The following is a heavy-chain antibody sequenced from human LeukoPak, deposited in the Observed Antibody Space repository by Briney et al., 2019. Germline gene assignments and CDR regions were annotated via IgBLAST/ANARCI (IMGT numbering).Heavy chain of an antibody. Sequence: ASVKVSCKASGYSFTGHYIHWVRQAPGQGLEWMGWLNPNSGGTKFAQKFQARVTLTRDTSISTAYMELSRLRSDDTAVYYCARGAKQWLDNDYWGQGTLVTVSS. J-gene: IGHJ4*02. D-gene: IGHD6-19*01. CDR3: ARGAKQWLDNDY. CDR2: LNPNSGGT. CDR1: GYSFTGHY. V-gene: IGHV1-2*02.